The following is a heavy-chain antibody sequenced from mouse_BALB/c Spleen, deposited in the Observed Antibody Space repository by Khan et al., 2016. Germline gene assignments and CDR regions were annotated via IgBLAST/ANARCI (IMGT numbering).Heavy chain of an antibody. CDR2: IWSGGST. Sequence: VQLQESGPGLVQPSQSLSITCTVSGFSLTSYSIHWVRQSPGKGLEWLGVIWSGGSTDYNAAFISRLSISKDNSKSQVFFKMNSLQANDTAMYYWARGGVLYFDYWGQGTTLTVSS. V-gene: IGHV2-2*02. CDR3: ARGGVLYFDY. J-gene: IGHJ2*01. CDR1: GFSLTSYS.